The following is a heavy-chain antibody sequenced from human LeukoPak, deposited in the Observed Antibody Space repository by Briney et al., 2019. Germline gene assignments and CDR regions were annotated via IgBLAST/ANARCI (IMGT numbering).Heavy chain of an antibody. V-gene: IGHV2-5*02. Sequence: SGPTLVKPTQTLTLTCTFSGFSLSTSGVGVGWIRQPPGKALECLAVIYWDDDTRYSPSLKSRLTITKGTSENQVLLTMTNMDPVDTATYYRVPKPPPDITVGSSGDWFDPWGQGTLVTVSS. CDR1: GFSLSTSGVG. J-gene: IGHJ5*02. CDR2: IYWDDDT. D-gene: IGHD6-19*01. CDR3: VPKPPPDITVGSSGDWFDP.